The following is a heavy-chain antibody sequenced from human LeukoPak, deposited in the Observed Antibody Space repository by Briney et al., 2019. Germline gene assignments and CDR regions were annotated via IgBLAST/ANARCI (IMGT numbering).Heavy chain of an antibody. V-gene: IGHV1-2*02. CDR1: GYTFTGYY. D-gene: IGHD2-2*01. J-gene: IGHJ6*03. Sequence: ASVKVSCKASGYTFTGYYMHWVRQAPGQGLEWMGWINPNSGGTNYAQKFRGRVTMTRDTSISTAYMELSRLRSDDTAVYYCARGGVVVPAVPMDVWGKGTTVTVSS. CDR2: INPNSGGT. CDR3: ARGGVVVPAVPMDV.